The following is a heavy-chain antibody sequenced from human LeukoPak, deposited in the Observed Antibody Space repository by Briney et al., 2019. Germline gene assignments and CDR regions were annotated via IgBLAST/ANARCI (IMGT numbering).Heavy chain of an antibody. CDR1: RGTHLRYA. V-gene: IGHV1-69*13. Sequence: SVKDSCQASRGTHLRYAISWVRPAPGKGREWMGGIIPFFGTANYGQKFEGRVTITADESTSTAYMELSSLRSEDTAVYFCARDGIAAAGTSDMGYYMDVWGKGPAV. CDR3: ARDGIAAAGTSDMGYYMDV. J-gene: IGHJ6*03. CDR2: IIPFFGTA. D-gene: IGHD6-13*01.